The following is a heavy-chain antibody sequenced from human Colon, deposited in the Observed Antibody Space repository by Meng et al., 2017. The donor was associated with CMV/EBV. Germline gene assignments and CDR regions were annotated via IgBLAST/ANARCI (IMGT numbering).Heavy chain of an antibody. Sequence: QLQGSGPGLGKPAGTLALTCTASGDPISSGSHSWAWFRQPPGKRLEWIGSMYFSGIADYNPSLKSRVTISLHATQKQFSLRLTSVTAADSAVYFCARDLTNKWFYYWGQGTLVTVSS. V-gene: IGHV4-39*07. CDR3: ARDLTNKWFYY. CDR2: MYFSGIA. D-gene: IGHD1-26*01. CDR1: GDPISSGSHS. J-gene: IGHJ4*02.